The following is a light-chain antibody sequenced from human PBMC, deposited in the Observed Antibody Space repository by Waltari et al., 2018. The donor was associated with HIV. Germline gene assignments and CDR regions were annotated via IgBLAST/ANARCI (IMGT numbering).Light chain of an antibody. CDR1: QSTSSY. V-gene: IGKV1-39*01. Sequence: DIQMTQSPSSLSASVGDSVTIPCRARQSTSSYLNWYQQQPWKAPKLLIDATSSLQSGVPLCCSDSEAGTDFTRTTNRLQPEDCATYNGQQSGTFGQGTKVEIK. J-gene: IGKJ1*01. CDR2: ATS. CDR3: QQSGT.